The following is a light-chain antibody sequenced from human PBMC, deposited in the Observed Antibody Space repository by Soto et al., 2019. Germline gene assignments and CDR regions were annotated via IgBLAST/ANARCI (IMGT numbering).Light chain of an antibody. V-gene: IGLV2-14*03. Sequence: QSVLTQPASVSGSPGQSITISCTGTSSDVGGYNYVSWYQQHPGKAPKLMIYDVSNRPSGVSNRFSGSKSGNTASLTISGLQAEDEADYYCSSYTSSSTYVFGTESKATVL. CDR3: SSYTSSSTYV. CDR1: SSDVGGYNY. CDR2: DVS. J-gene: IGLJ1*01.